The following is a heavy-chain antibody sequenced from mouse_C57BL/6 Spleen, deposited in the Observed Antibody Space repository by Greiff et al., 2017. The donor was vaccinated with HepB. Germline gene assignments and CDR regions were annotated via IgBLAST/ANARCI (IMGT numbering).Heavy chain of an antibody. CDR1: GYAFSSSW. V-gene: IGHV1-82*01. CDR2: IYPGDGDT. D-gene: IGHD1-1*01. Sequence: QVQLQQSGPELVKPGASVKISCKASGYAFSSSWMNWVKQRPGKGLEWIGRIYPGDGDTNYNGKFKGKATLTADKSSSTAYMQLSSLTSEDSAVYFCARSQTYGSRYFDYWGQGTTLTVSS. CDR3: ARSQTYGSRYFDY. J-gene: IGHJ2*01.